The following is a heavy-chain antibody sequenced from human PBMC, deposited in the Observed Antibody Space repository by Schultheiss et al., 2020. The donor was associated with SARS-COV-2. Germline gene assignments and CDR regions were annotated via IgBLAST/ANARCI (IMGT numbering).Heavy chain of an antibody. CDR3: ASKIPSGSYGV. CDR2: IYYSGST. D-gene: IGHD1-26*01. V-gene: IGHV4-59*01. J-gene: IGHJ4*02. Sequence: SETLSLTCTVSGGSISSYYWSWIRQPPGKGLEWIGYIYYSGSTNYNPSLKSRVTISVDTSKNQFSLKLSSVTAADTAVYYCASKIPSGSYGVWGQGTLVTVSS. CDR1: GGSISSYY.